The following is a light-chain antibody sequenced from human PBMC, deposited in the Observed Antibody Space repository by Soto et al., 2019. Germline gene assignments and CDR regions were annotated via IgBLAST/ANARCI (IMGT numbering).Light chain of an antibody. CDR2: EGS. CDR3: CSYACSSTYVV. CDR1: SSDVGSYNL. J-gene: IGLJ2*01. Sequence: SALTQPASVSGSPGKSITISCTGTSSDVGSYNLVSWYQQHPGKAPKLMIYEGSKRPSGVSNRFSGSKSGNTASVTISGLQAEDEADYYCCSYACSSTYVVFGGGTKLTVL. V-gene: IGLV2-23*01.